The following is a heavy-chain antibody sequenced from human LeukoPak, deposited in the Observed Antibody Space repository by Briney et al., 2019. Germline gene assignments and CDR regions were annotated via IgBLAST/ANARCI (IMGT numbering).Heavy chain of an antibody. CDR1: GFIVSSFY. CDR3: AKDLDSSSWFGHYFDY. J-gene: IGHJ4*02. CDR2: LSGGSNI. Sequence: GGSLRLSCASSGFIVSSFYMSWVRQAPGKGPEWVSGLSGGSNIYYADSVKGRFTISRDISKNMLYLQMYSLRAEDTAVYYCAKDLDSSSWFGHYFDYWGQGTLVTVSS. D-gene: IGHD6-13*01. V-gene: IGHV3-53*01.